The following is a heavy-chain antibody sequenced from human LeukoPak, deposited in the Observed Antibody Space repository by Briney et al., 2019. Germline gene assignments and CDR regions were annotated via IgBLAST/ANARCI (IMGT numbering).Heavy chain of an antibody. J-gene: IGHJ5*02. CDR1: SGSITYYY. CDR3: ARAGQWFDP. V-gene: IGHV4-59*01. CDR2: IYSSGTT. Sequence: SETRTLTCTVSSGSITYYYWSWIPQPPGKGLEWIWYIYSSGTTTYNVSLKSRVTISAETSKNQFSLKVFSVTAADTAVYYCARAGQWFDPWGQGALVTVSS.